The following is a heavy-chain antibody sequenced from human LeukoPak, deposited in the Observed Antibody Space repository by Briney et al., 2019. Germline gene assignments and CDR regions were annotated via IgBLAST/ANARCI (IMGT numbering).Heavy chain of an antibody. CDR1: GFTFSTYE. Sequence: GGSLRLSCAASGFTFSTYEMNWVRQAPGKGLEWVSYISSSGNGDTIYQPDPVKGRFTISRDNAENSLYLQMNSLRAEDTAVYFCARARGDWDAFDIWGRGTMVTVSS. V-gene: IGHV3-48*03. CDR3: ARARGDWDAFDI. J-gene: IGHJ3*02. CDR2: ISSSGNGDTI. D-gene: IGHD2-21*02.